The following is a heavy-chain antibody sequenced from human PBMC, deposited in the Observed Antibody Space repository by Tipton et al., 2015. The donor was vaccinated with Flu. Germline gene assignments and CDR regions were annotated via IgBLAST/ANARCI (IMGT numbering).Heavy chain of an antibody. D-gene: IGHD3-16*01. Sequence: TLSLTCTVSGDSIASYYWSWIRQPPGKGLEWIGYIYDSVTSSSNPSLKSRLTISVDSSKNQFSLKLTSVTAADTAVYYCARARAPYYYYAMGVWGQGTTVTFSS. CDR3: ARARAPYYYYAMGV. CDR1: GDSIASYY. J-gene: IGHJ6*02. V-gene: IGHV4-59*01. CDR2: IYDSVTS.